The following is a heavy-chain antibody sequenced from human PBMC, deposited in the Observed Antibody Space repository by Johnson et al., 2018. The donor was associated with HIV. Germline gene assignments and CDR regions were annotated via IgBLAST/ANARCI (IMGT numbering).Heavy chain of an antibody. V-gene: IGHV3-30*04. CDR3: AREYSSLSQGAFDI. CDR1: GFIFSSYH. J-gene: IGHJ3*02. CDR2: ISNDGNNK. Sequence: QVHLVESGGGVVQPGMSLRLSCAASGFIFSSYHMHWVRQAPGKGLEWVALISNDGNNKYHADSVKGRFTISRDNSKNTLYLQMNSLRAEDTAVYYCAREYSSLSQGAFDIWGQGTMVTVSS. D-gene: IGHD6-6*01.